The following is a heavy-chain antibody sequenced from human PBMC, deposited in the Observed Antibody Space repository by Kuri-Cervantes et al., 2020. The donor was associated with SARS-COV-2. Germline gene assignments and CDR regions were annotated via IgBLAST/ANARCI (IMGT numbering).Heavy chain of an antibody. J-gene: IGHJ4*02. V-gene: IGHV1-2*02. CDR2: INPNSGGT. CDR3: ARDLRLGKSLDY. CDR1: GYTFTSYG. D-gene: IGHD7-27*01. Sequence: ASVKVSCKASGYTFTSYGISWVRQAPGQGLEWMGWINPNSGGTNYAQKFQGRVTMTRDTSISTAYMELSRLRSDDTAVYYGARDLRLGKSLDYWGQGTLVTVSS.